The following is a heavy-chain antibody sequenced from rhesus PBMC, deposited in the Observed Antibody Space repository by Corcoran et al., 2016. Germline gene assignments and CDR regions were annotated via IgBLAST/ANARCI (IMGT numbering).Heavy chain of an antibody. CDR2: FPGSSGST. Sequence: QVRLQESGPGLVKPSETLALTCAVSGGSISSNYWSWIRQPPGKGLEWIGRFPGSSGSTDYNPSLKSRVTISTDTSKNQFSLKLSSVSAADTAVYYCARDLGPEDNSLDVWGRGLLVTVSS. J-gene: IGHJ5-2*02. V-gene: IGHV4-173*01. D-gene: IGHD3-34*01. CDR1: GGSISSNY. CDR3: ARDLGPEDNSLDV.